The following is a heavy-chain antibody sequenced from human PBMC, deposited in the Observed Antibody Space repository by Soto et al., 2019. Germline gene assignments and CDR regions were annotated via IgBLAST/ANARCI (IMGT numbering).Heavy chain of an antibody. CDR2: INHSGST. J-gene: IGHJ2*01. CDR3: ARGLHSMKGYYFFDL. CDR1: GGSFSDYY. V-gene: IGHV4-34*01. Sequence: QVQLQQWGAGLLKPSETLSLTCAVYGGSFSDYYWSWIRQPPGKGLKWIGEINHSGSTKYNPSLKTRVTISLDTFKNQFSLKLSSVTAADTAVYYCARGLHSMKGYYFFDLWGRGTLVTVSS. D-gene: IGHD1-26*01.